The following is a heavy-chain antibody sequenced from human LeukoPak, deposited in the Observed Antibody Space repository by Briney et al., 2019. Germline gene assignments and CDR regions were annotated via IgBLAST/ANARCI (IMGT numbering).Heavy chain of an antibody. J-gene: IGHJ6*02. CDR3: AREADIVVVPAAIFNYYYYYGMDV. CDR1: GFTFSSYS. D-gene: IGHD2-2*01. CDR2: ISSSSSYI. V-gene: IGHV3-21*01. Sequence: GGSLRLSCAASGFTFSSYSMNWVRQALGKGLEWVSSISSSSSYIYYADSVKGRFTISRDNAKNSLYLQMNSLRAEDTAVYYCAREADIVVVPAAIFNYYYYYGMDVWGQGTTVTVSS.